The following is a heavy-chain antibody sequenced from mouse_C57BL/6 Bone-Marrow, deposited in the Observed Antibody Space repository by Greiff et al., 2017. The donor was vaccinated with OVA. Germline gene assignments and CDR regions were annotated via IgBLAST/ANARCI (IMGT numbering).Heavy chain of an antibody. D-gene: IGHD1-1*01. J-gene: IGHJ2*01. CDR1: GYTFTDYY. Sequence: EVQLQQSGPELVKPGASVKISCKASGYTFTDYYMNWVKQSHGKSLEWIGDINPNNGGTSYNQKFKGKATLTVDKSSSTAYMELRSLTSEDSAVYYCARISITTVVAKGFDYWGQGTTLTVSS. V-gene: IGHV1-26*01. CDR2: INPNNGGT. CDR3: ARISITTVVAKGFDY.